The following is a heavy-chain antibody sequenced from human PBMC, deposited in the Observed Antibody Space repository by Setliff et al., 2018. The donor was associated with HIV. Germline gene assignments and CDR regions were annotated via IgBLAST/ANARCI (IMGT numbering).Heavy chain of an antibody. CDR3: NRVSNKFWGYYQYYNMDV. V-gene: IGHV4-34*01. D-gene: IGHD3-16*01. Sequence: SETLSLTCAVYGGSFSDYYWSWIRRPPGKGLEWIGEINHSGSTNYNPSLKSRVTISVDTSKNQFSLKLSSVTAEDTAVYYCNRVSNKFWGYYQYYNMDVWGKGTTVTVSS. CDR2: INHSGST. J-gene: IGHJ6*03. CDR1: GGSFSDYY.